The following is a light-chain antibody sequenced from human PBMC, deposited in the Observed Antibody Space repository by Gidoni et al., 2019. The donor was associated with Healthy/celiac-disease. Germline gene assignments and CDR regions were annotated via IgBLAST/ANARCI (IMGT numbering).Light chain of an antibody. Sequence: DTQMTQSPSSLSASVGVRVTITCRASQSISSYLNWYQQKPGKAPKLLIYAASSLQSGVPSRFSGSGSGTDFTLTISSLQPEDFATYYCQQSYSTPWTFGQGTKVEIK. CDR3: QQSYSTPWT. CDR2: AAS. CDR1: QSISSY. V-gene: IGKV1-39*01. J-gene: IGKJ1*01.